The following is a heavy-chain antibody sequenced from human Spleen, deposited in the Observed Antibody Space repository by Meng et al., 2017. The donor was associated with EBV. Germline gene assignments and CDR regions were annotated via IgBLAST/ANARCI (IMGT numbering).Heavy chain of an antibody. CDR2: IGGSGSNT. J-gene: IGHJ4*02. V-gene: IGHV3-23*01. CDR3: ANRRKYSSGWGNPGYYFDY. D-gene: IGHD6-19*01. Sequence: RWSRQAPGEGLEWVSGIGGSGSNTFYGDSVKGRFTISRDNSKNTLYLQMNSLRAEDTAVYYCANRRKYSSGWGNPGYYFDYWGQGTLVTVSS.